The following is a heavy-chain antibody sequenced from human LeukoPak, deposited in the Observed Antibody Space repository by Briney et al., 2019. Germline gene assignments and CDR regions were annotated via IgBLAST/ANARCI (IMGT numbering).Heavy chain of an antibody. D-gene: IGHD6-19*01. CDR2: IYYSGST. CDR3: ARLYSSGWEYFDY. V-gene: IGHV4-39*01. J-gene: IGHJ4*02. Sequence: SETLSLTCTVSGGSISSYYWGWIRQPPGKGLEWIGSIYYSGSTYYNPSLKSRVTISVDTSKNQFSLKLSSVTAADTAVYYCARLYSSGWEYFDYWGQGTLVTVSS. CDR1: GGSISSYY.